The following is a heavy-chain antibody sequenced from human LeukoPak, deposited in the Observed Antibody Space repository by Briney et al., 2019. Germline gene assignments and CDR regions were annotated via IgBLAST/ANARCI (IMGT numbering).Heavy chain of an antibody. J-gene: IGHJ4*02. CDR2: IYTSGST. Sequence: SETLSLTCIVSGVSISSYYWSWIRQPAGKGLEWIGRIYTSGSTNYNPSLKSRVTMSVDTSKNQFSLRLSSVTAADTAVYYCARASYSYDINGWVPFDYWGQGTLVTVSS. CDR3: ARASYSYDINGWVPFDY. D-gene: IGHD3-22*01. CDR1: GVSISSYY. V-gene: IGHV4-4*07.